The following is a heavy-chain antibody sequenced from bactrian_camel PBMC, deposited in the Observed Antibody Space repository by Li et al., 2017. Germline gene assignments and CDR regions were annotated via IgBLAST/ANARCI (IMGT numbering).Heavy chain of an antibody. Sequence: VQLVESGGGSVQAGGSLRLSCAPSKSISSHYCIGWFRQAPGKEREGVARIDNSGVTRYADSLEGRFTISKDNSKNTMYLQLNSLKTEDTAMYYCAQGLTRTLGNYRGQGTQVTVS. CDR2: IDNSGVT. CDR1: KSISSHYC. CDR3: AQGLTRTLGNY. D-gene: IGHD3*01. V-gene: IGHV3S63*01. J-gene: IGHJ4*01.